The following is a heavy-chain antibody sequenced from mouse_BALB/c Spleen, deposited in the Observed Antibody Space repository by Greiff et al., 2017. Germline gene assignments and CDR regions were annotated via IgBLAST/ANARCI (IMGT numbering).Heavy chain of an antibody. Sequence: QVQLKQSAAELARPGASVKMSCKASGYTFTSYTMHWVKQRPGQGLEWIGYINPSSGYTEYNQKFKDKTTLTADKSSSTAYMQLSSLTSEDSAVYYCARKRGYYGSSYAMDYWGQGTSVTVSS. CDR3: ARKRGYYGSSYAMDY. CDR2: INPSSGYT. J-gene: IGHJ4*01. CDR1: GYTFTSYT. D-gene: IGHD1-1*01. V-gene: IGHV1-4*02.